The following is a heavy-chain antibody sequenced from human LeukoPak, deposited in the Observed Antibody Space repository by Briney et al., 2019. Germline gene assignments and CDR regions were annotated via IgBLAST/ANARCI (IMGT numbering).Heavy chain of an antibody. CDR2: IYNGVPT. J-gene: IGHJ4*02. D-gene: IGHD6-19*01. CDR1: GAPISRFY. V-gene: IGHV4-4*09. Sequence: SETLSLICTTSGAPISRFYWSWVRHPPGKGLEWIGNIYNGVPTFFNPSLKSRVTLSVDTSKTQFSLQLASVTAADTAVYYCVQTTGWPGFDYWGQGILVTVSS. CDR3: VQTTGWPGFDY.